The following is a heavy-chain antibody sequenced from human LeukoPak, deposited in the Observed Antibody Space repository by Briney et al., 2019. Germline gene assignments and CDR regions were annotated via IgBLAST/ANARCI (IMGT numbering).Heavy chain of an antibody. D-gene: IGHD3-10*02. Sequence: PGGSLRLSCAASGFTFSSYEMNWVRQAPGKGLEWVSYISSSGSTIYYADSVKGRFTISRDNAKNTLYLKMNRLRAEDTAVYYCAELGITQIGGVGGKGTTLTISS. CDR2: ISSSGSTI. CDR1: GFTFSSYE. J-gene: IGHJ6*01. V-gene: IGHV3-48*03. CDR3: AELGITQIGGV.